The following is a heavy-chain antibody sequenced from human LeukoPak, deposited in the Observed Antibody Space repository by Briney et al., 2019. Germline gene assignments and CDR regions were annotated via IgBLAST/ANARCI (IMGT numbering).Heavy chain of an antibody. CDR2: INHSGST. D-gene: IGHD3-16*01. Sequence: PSETLSLTCAVYGGSFSGYYWSWIRQPPGEGLEWIGEINHSGSTNYNPSLKSRVTISIDTSKNQFSLKLSSVTAADTAVYYCARGVGYDYVWGAWGQGTLVTVSS. CDR1: GGSFSGYY. CDR3: ARGVGYDYVWGA. V-gene: IGHV4-34*01. J-gene: IGHJ5*02.